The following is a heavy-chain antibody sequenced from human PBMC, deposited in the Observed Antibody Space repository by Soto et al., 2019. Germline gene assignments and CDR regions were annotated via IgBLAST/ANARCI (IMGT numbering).Heavy chain of an antibody. CDR3: ARHRYSSSVVDI. CDR2: IYYSGST. Sequence: QVQLQESGPGLVKPSQTLSLTCTVSGGSISSGGYYWSWIRQHPGKGLEWIGYIYYSGSTYYNPSLKSRXXIXVXTSKNQFSLKLSSVTAADTAVYYCARHRYSSSVVDIWGQGTMVTVSS. V-gene: IGHV4-31*03. J-gene: IGHJ3*02. D-gene: IGHD6-13*01. CDR1: GGSISSGGYY.